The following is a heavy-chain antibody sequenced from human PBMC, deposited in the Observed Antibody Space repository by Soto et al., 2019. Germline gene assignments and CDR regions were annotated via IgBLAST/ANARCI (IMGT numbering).Heavy chain of an antibody. CDR1: GDSVSSNSAA. CDR3: AGTSSLQSYYMDV. D-gene: IGHD1-7*01. Sequence: SQTLSLTCVISGDSVSSNSAAWNWIRQSPSRGPEWLGRTYYRSRWYNDYAVSVRSRITVNADTSKNQFSLHLNSVTPEDTAVYYCAGTSSLQSYYMDVWDKGTTVTVSS. CDR2: TYYRSRWYN. J-gene: IGHJ6*03. V-gene: IGHV6-1*01.